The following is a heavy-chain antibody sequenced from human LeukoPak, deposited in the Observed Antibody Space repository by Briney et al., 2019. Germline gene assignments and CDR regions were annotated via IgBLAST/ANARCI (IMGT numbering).Heavy chain of an antibody. CDR2: INHSGST. CDR1: GGSFSGYY. J-gene: IGHJ3*02. CDR3: AVRPSPRDAFDI. Sequence: PSETLSLTCAVYGGSFSGYYWSWIRQPPGKGPEWIGEINHSGSTNYNPSLKSRVTISVDTSKNQFSLKLSSVTAADTAVYYCAVRPSPRDAFDIWGQGTMVTVSS. V-gene: IGHV4-34*01.